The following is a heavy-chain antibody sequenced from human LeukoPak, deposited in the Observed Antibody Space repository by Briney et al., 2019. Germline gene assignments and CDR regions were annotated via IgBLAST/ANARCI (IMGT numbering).Heavy chain of an antibody. D-gene: IGHD1-1*01. V-gene: IGHV4-38-2*02. CDR3: ARGERPLDF. Sequence: SETLSLTCTVSGYSISSGYYWGWIRQPPGKGLEWIGSIYHSGRTFYNPSLKSRVTISVDTSKNQFSLKLSSVTAADTAVYYCARGERPLDFWGQGTLVTVSS. J-gene: IGHJ4*02. CDR2: IYHSGRT. CDR1: GYSISSGYY.